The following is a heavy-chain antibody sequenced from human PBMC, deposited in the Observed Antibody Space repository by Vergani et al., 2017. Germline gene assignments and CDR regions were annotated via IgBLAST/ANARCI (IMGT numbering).Heavy chain of an antibody. CDR2: INPNSGGT. CDR3: ASEYCSSTSCYELAFAI. Sequence: QVQLVQSGAEVKKPGASVKVSCKAPGYTFTGYYMHWVRQAPGQGLEWMGWINPNSGGTNYAQKFQGRVTLTRDTSISTAYMELSRLRSDDTSVYYCASEYCSSTSCYELAFAIWGQGTMVTVSS. CDR1: GYTFTGYY. J-gene: IGHJ3*02. V-gene: IGHV1-2*02. D-gene: IGHD2-2*01.